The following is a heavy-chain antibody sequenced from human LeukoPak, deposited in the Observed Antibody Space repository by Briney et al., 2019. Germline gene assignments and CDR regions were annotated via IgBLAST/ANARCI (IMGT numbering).Heavy chain of an antibody. Sequence: PSETLSLTCAVYGGSFSGYYWSWIRQPPGKGLEWIGEINHSGSTNYNPSLKSRVTISVDTPKNQFSLKLSSVTAADTAVYYCASSFKDGWFGIDYWGQGTLVTVSS. V-gene: IGHV4-34*01. CDR2: INHSGST. J-gene: IGHJ4*02. CDR3: ASSFKDGWFGIDY. D-gene: IGHD3-10*01. CDR1: GGSFSGYY.